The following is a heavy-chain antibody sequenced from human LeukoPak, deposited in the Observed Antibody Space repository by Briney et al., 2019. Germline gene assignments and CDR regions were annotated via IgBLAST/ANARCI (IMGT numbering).Heavy chain of an antibody. CDR3: ARDRGYDYGDYAYLNAFDI. J-gene: IGHJ3*02. D-gene: IGHD4-17*01. V-gene: IGHV1-69*05. Sequence: SVKVSCKASGGTFSSYAISWVRQAPGQGLEWMGGIIPIFGTANYAQKFQGRVTITTDESTSTAYMELSSLRSEDTAVYYCARDRGYDYGDYAYLNAFDIWGQGTMVTVSS. CDR2: IIPIFGTA. CDR1: GGTFSSYA.